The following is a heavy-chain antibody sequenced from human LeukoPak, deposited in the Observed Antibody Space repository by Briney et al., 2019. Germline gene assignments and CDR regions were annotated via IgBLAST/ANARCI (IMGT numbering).Heavy chain of an antibody. CDR3: ARGDWYYYYYNMDV. CDR1: GGSISSYH. V-gene: IGHV4-59*01. J-gene: IGHJ6*03. CDR2: IYYTGST. Sequence: SETLSLTCTVSGGSISSYHWSWIRQPPGKGLEWIGYIYYTGSTNYNPSLKSRVTISVDTSKNQFSLKLSSVTAADTAVYYCARGDWYYYYYNMDVWGKGTTVTISS. D-gene: IGHD3/OR15-3a*01.